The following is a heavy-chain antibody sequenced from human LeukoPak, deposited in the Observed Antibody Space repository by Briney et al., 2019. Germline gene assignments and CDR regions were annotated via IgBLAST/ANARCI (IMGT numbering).Heavy chain of an antibody. CDR2: MNPNSGNT. J-gene: IGHJ4*02. CDR1: GYTFTSYD. D-gene: IGHD3-22*01. CDR3: ARDVYYDSSGYYPGY. V-gene: IGHV1-8*01. Sequence: ASVTVSCKASGYTFTSYDINWVRQATGQGLEWMGWMNPNSGNTGYAQKFQGRVTMTRNTSISTAYMELSSLRSEDTAVYYCARDVYYDSSGYYPGYWGQGTLVTVSS.